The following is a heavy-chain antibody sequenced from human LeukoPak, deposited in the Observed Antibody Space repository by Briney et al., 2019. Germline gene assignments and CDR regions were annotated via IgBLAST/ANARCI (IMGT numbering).Heavy chain of an antibody. J-gene: IGHJ4*02. V-gene: IGHV1-2*02. CDR2: INPKSGGT. Sequence: ASVKVSCKASGYSFTGYYMHWLRQAPGQGLEWMGWINPKSGGTNCAQKFQGRVTMTRDTSISTAYMELSRLRSDDTAVYYCARSGMVTDFDYWGQGTLVTVSS. CDR3: ARSGMVTDFDY. D-gene: IGHD5-18*01. CDR1: GYSFTGYY.